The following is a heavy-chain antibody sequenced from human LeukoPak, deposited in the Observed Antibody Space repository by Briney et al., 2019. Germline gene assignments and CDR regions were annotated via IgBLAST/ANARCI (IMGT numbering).Heavy chain of an antibody. J-gene: IGHJ6*02. CDR1: GGSFSGYY. D-gene: IGHD6-19*01. CDR2: INHSGST. CDR3: ASLYSSGWYDYYCYGMDV. V-gene: IGHV4-34*01. Sequence: PSETLSLTCAVYGGSFSGYYWSWIRQPPGKGLEWIGEINHSGSTNYNPSLKSRVTISVDTSKNQFSLKLSSVTAADTAVYYCASLYSSGWYDYYCYGMDVWGQGTTVTVSS.